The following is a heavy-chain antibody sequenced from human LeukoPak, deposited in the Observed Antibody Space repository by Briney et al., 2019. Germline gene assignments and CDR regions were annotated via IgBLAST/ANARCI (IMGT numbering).Heavy chain of an antibody. V-gene: IGHV3-23*01. CDR3: AKSYSSGWNYFDY. D-gene: IGHD6-19*01. Sequence: GGSLRLSCAASGFTFSSYAMSWVHQAPGKGLEWVSAISGSGGSTYYADSVKGRFTISRDNSKNTLYLQMNSLRAEDTAVYYCAKSYSSGWNYFDYWGQGTLVTVSS. CDR2: ISGSGGST. CDR1: GFTFSSYA. J-gene: IGHJ4*02.